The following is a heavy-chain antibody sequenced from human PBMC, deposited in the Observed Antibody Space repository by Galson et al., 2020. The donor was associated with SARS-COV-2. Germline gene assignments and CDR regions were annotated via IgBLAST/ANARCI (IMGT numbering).Heavy chain of an antibody. V-gene: IGHV3-30*18. J-gene: IGHJ4*02. CDR2: ISYDGSKT. CDR3: ANGGGATVARALMIVPFNY. Sequence: GESLKISCAASGFTLSSYDMHWVRQAPGRGLEWVAVISYDGSKTYYADSVKGRFTVSRDSSKNTLYLHVNSLRVEDTAVYYCANGGGATVARALMIVPFNYWGQGTLVTVSS. CDR1: GFTLSSYD. D-gene: IGHD3-10*01.